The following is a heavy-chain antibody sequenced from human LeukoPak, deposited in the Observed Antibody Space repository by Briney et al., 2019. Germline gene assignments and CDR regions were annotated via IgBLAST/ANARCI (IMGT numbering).Heavy chain of an antibody. D-gene: IGHD5-18*01. CDR3: ARARRIQLWLEGPSDY. Sequence: ASVKVSCKASGYPFTSYGISWVRQAPGQGLEWMGWISAYNGNTNYAQKLQGRVTMTTDTSTSTAYMELRSLRSDDTAVYYCARARRIQLWLEGPSDYWGQGTLVTVSS. CDR1: GYPFTSYG. V-gene: IGHV1-18*01. CDR2: ISAYNGNT. J-gene: IGHJ4*02.